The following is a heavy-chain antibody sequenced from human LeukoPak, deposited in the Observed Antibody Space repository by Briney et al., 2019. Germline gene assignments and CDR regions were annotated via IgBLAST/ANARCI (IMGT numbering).Heavy chain of an antibody. CDR1: GGSFSGYY. J-gene: IGHJ4*02. CDR2: IIVSHSGKT. CDR3: ARRLGSNFAY. Sequence: SETLSLTCAVSGGSFSGYYWTWIRQPTGKGLEWIGQIIVSHSGKTIYNPSLKSRVTISVDTSKNQFSLNLSSVTAADTAVYYCARRLGSNFAYWSQGALVTVSS. V-gene: IGHV4-34*12. D-gene: IGHD2/OR15-2a*01.